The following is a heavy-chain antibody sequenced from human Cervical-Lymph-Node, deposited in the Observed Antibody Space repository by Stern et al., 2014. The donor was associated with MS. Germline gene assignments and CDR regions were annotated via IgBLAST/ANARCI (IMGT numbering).Heavy chain of an antibody. CDR1: GYTFIDYY. CDR2: ADLEDGEA. CDR3: LTSSNTTLPFDF. J-gene: IGHJ5*01. Sequence: VKLEESGAEVKKPGTTVKISCKVSGYTFIDYYLHWVKQSPGKGFEWMGLADLEDGEAVYAEKFQGRVTIIADTSKETTYLGLNSLRDEDTATYYCLTSSNTTLPFDFWGQGTPIIVSP. D-gene: IGHD1-1*01. V-gene: IGHV1-69-2*01.